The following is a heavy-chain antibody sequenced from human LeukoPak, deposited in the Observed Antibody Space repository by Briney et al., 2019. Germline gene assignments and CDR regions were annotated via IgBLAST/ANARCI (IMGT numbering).Heavy chain of an antibody. J-gene: IGHJ4*02. V-gene: IGHV4-59*01. D-gene: IGHD1-14*01. Sequence: SSETLSLTCTVSGVTIRSYYWSWIRQPPGKGLEWIGNIYYSGSTNVHPSLKSRVTISVDTSKNQLSLDLSSVSTADTAVYYCARDLGGNPWYFDYWGQGILVTVSS. CDR1: GVTIRSYY. CDR3: ARDLGGNPWYFDY. CDR2: IYYSGST.